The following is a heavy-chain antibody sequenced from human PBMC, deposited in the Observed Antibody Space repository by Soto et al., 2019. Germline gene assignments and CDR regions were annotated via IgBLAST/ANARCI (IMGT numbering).Heavy chain of an antibody. Sequence: EVQLLESGGDLVQPGGSLRLSCAASGFPFNDYAMSWVRQAPGKGLEWVSGISGRTYYADSVKGRFTISRDNSKNTVFLEMNDLRAEDTAVYYCARESGFAIECYFYGMDVWGQGTTVTLSS. D-gene: IGHD2-2*02. V-gene: IGHV3-23*01. CDR1: GFPFNDYA. J-gene: IGHJ6*01. CDR3: ARESGFAIECYFYGMDV. CDR2: ISGRT.